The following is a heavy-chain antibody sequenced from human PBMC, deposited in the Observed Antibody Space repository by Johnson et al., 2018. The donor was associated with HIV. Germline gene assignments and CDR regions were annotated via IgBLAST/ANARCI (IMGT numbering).Heavy chain of an antibody. D-gene: IGHD3-22*01. CDR1: GFTVSSNY. CDR3: AKAPLSGYEDAFDI. V-gene: IGHV3-33*06. Sequence: QVQLVESGGGLVQPGRSLRLSCAASGFTVSSNYMRWVRQAPGKGLEWVAVIWYDGSNKYYADSVKGRFTISRDTSKNTLYLQMNSLRAEDTAVYYCAKAPLSGYEDAFDIWGQGTMVTVSS. J-gene: IGHJ3*02. CDR2: IWYDGSNK.